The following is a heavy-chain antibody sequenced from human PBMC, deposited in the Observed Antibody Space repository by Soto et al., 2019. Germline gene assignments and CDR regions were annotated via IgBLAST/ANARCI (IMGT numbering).Heavy chain of an antibody. CDR2: ISSSSSYI. D-gene: IGHD6-13*01. Sequence: GGSLRLSCAASGFTFSSYSMNWVRQAPGKGLEWVSSISSSSSYIYYADSVKGRFTISRDNAKNSLYLQMNSLRAEDTAVYYCARLGMGYSSSWYRDWGQGTLVTVSS. CDR1: GFTFSSYS. CDR3: ARLGMGYSSSWYRD. V-gene: IGHV3-21*01. J-gene: IGHJ4*02.